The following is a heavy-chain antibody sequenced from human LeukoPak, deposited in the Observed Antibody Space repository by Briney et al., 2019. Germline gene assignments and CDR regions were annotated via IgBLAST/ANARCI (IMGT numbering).Heavy chain of an antibody. D-gene: IGHD3-22*01. V-gene: IGHV4-39*07. Sequence: SETLSLTCTVSGGSISSSSYYWGWIRQPRGKGLEWIGSIYYSGSTYYNPALKMRVTISVDTSKNQFSLKLSSVTAADTAVYYCARTTYYYDSSGYYSVRYFDYWGQGTLVTVSS. CDR2: IYYSGST. J-gene: IGHJ4*02. CDR1: GGSISSSSYY. CDR3: ARTTYYYDSSGYYSVRYFDY.